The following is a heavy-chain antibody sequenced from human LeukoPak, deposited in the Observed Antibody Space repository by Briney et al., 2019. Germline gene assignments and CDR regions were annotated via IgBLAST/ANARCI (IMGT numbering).Heavy chain of an antibody. J-gene: IGHJ4*02. V-gene: IGHV4-59*01. CDR2: IYYSGST. D-gene: IGHD4-23*01. CDR3: ARVSRGNSVGGDY. CDR1: GGSISTYF. Sequence: SETLSLTCTVSGGSISTYFWSWVRQPPGKGLEWVGYIYYSGSTNYNPSLQSRLTISLDTSKNHFSLKLSSVTAADTAMYYCARVSRGNSVGGDYWGQGTLVTVSS.